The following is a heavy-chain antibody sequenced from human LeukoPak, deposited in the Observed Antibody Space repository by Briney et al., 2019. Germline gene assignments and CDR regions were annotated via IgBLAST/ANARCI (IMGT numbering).Heavy chain of an antibody. D-gene: IGHD2-21*02. CDR2: IRYDGSKK. V-gene: IGHV3-30*02. J-gene: IGHJ4*02. CDR3: AKSAVRGLPVLGN. CDR1: GFTFSSYA. Sequence: PGGSLRLSCAASGFTFSSYAMSWVRQAPGKGLEWGAFIRYDGSKKFYADSVKGRFTISRDNSKNTLYLQMNSLRAEDTAVYFCAKSAVRGLPVLGNWGQGTLVTVSS.